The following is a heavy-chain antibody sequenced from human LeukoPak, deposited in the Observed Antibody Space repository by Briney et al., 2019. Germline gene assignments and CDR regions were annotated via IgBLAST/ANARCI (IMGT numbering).Heavy chain of an antibody. V-gene: IGHV3-7*01. CDR1: GFIFSNYW. CDR2: IKRDGSEK. CDR3: ARDNNADY. Sequence: GGSLRLSCAASGFIFSNYWMIWVRQAPGKGLEWVASIKRDGSEKNYVDSVEGRFTISRDNAENSLFLQMNSLRADDAAVYYCARDNNADYWGQGTLVTVSS. D-gene: IGHD2-8*01. J-gene: IGHJ4*01.